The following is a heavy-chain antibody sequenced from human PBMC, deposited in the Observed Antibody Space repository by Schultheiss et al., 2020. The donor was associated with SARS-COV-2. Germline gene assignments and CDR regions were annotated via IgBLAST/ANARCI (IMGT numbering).Heavy chain of an antibody. CDR3: AHRYCTSTSCHPYYYYDMDV. D-gene: IGHD2-2*01. Sequence: SGPTLVKPTQTLTLTCTFSGFSLSASGVGVGWIRQPPGKALDWLALIYWNNDQRYSPSLKTSLTITKDTSKNQVVLTMTNMDPVDTATYYCAHRYCTSTSCHPYYYYDMDVWGQGTTVTVSS. CDR2: IYWNNDQ. CDR1: GFSLSASGVG. J-gene: IGHJ6*02. V-gene: IGHV2-5*01.